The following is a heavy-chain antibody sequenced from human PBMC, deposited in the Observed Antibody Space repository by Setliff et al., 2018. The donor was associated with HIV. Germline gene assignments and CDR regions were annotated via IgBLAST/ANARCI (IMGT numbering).Heavy chain of an antibody. Sequence: ETLSLSCAASGFTFSSYAMSWVRQAPGKGLEWVSAISGGGGNTYYAASVKGRFTISRDNSKNTLFLQMGSLRTEDTAVYFCAKNLYSSIWSPLDYWGQGTLVTVSS. J-gene: IGHJ4*02. CDR2: ISGGGGNT. D-gene: IGHD6-13*01. CDR3: AKNLYSSIWSPLDY. V-gene: IGHV3-23*01. CDR1: GFTFSSYA.